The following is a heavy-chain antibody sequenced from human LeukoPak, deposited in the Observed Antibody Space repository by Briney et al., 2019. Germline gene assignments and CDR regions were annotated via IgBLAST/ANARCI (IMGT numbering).Heavy chain of an antibody. J-gene: IGHJ4*02. CDR2: INSDGSST. CDR1: GFTFSRYW. V-gene: IGHV3-74*01. CDR3: AKAANEWELLAGYFDY. D-gene: IGHD1-26*01. Sequence: TGGSLRLSCAASGFTFSRYWMHWVRQAPGKGLVWVSRINSDGSSTSYADSVKGRFTISRDNSKNTLYLQMNSLRAEDTAVYYCAKAANEWELLAGYFDYWGQGTLVTVSS.